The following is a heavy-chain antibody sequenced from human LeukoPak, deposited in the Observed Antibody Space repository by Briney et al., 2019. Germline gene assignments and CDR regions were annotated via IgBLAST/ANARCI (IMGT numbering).Heavy chain of an antibody. D-gene: IGHD2-21*01. CDR3: ARVVSQAAPDWYMDV. Sequence: SETLSLTCDVSGYAIGSSHYWGCIRQPPGRGLPWIGHVNFHGTSAYNASLRGRVTISIEASKNRFSPRLTSVTGADAAIYYCARVVSQAAPDWYMDVWGGGTVVIVSS. CDR1: GYAIGSSHY. J-gene: IGHJ2*01. V-gene: IGHV4-38-2*01. CDR2: VNFHGTS.